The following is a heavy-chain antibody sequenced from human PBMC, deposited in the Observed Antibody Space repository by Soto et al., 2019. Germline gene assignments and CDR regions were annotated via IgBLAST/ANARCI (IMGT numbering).Heavy chain of an antibody. CDR1: GYTFTSYD. Sequence: ASVKVSCKASGYTFTSYDINWVRQATGQGLEWMGWMNPNSGNTGYAQKFQGWVTMTRDTSISTAYMELSRLRSDDTAVYYCARDAYGSGSSWFDPWGQGTLVTVSS. D-gene: IGHD3-10*01. CDR2: MNPNSGNT. CDR3: ARDAYGSGSSWFDP. J-gene: IGHJ5*02. V-gene: IGHV1-8*01.